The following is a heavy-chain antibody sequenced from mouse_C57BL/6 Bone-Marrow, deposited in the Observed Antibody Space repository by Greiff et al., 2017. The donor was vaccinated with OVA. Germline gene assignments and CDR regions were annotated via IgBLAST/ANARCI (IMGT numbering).Heavy chain of an antibody. V-gene: IGHV3-6*01. D-gene: IGHD2-4*01. CDR1: GYSITSGYY. CDR3: ARDDYDVGYYAMDY. J-gene: IGHJ4*01. Sequence: DVKLVESGPGLVKPSQSLSLTCSVTGYSITSGYYWNWIRQFPGNKLEWMGYISYDGSNNYNPSLKNRIAITRDTSKNQFFLKLNSVTTEDTATYYCARDDYDVGYYAMDYWGQGTSVTVSS. CDR2: ISYDGSN.